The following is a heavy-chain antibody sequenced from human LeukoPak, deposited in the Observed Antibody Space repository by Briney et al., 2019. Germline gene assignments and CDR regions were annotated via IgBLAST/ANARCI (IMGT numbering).Heavy chain of an antibody. J-gene: IGHJ4*02. D-gene: IGHD5-18*01. V-gene: IGHV4-34*01. CDR3: ARAGYSYGTGYYFDY. CDR1: GGSFSGYY. CDR2: INHSGST. Sequence: SETLSLTCAVYGGSFSGYYWSWIRQPPVKGLEWIGEINHSGSTNYNPSLKSRVTISLDTSKNQFSLRLSSVTAADAAVYYCARAGYSYGTGYYFDYWGQGALVTVSS.